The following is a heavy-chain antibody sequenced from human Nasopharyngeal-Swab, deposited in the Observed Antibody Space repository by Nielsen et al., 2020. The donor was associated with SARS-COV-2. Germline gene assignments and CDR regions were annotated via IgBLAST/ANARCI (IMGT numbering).Heavy chain of an antibody. Sequence: GESLKISCKGSGYSFTSYWIGWVRQMPGKGLEWMGIIYPGDSDTRYSPSFQDQVTISADKSISTAYLQWSSLKASDTAMYYCARPYCSCTSCHNWFDPWGQGTLVTVSS. J-gene: IGHJ5*02. CDR2: IYPGDSDT. CDR3: ARPYCSCTSCHNWFDP. D-gene: IGHD2-2*01. CDR1: GYSFTSYW. V-gene: IGHV5-51*01.